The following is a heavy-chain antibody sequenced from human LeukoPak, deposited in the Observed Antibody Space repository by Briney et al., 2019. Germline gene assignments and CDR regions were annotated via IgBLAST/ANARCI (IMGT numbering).Heavy chain of an antibody. V-gene: IGHV1-2*02. D-gene: IGHD1-26*01. CDR3: ARGMEPYYYMDV. Sequence: ASVKVSCKASGYTFNGYYMHWVRQAPGQGLEWMGWINPNSGGTNYAQKFQGRVIMTRDTSISTAYMELSRLRSDDTAVYYCARGMEPYYYMDVWGKGTTVTVSS. CDR2: INPNSGGT. J-gene: IGHJ6*03. CDR1: GYTFNGYY.